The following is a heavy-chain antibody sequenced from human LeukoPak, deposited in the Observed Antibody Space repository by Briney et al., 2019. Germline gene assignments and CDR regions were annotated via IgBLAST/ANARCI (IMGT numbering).Heavy chain of an antibody. CDR2: ISYDGSNK. V-gene: IGHV3-30-3*01. D-gene: IGHD4-17*01. Sequence: GGSLRLSCAASGFTFSSYAMHWVRQAPGKGLEWVAVISYDGSNKYYADPVKGRFTISRDNSKNTLYLQMNSLRAEDTAVYYCAREVDYGDYFFDYWGQGTLVTVSS. CDR1: GFTFSSYA. CDR3: AREVDYGDYFFDY. J-gene: IGHJ4*02.